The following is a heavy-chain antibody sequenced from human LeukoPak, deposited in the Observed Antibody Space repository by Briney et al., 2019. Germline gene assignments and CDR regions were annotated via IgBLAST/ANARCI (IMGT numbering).Heavy chain of an antibody. D-gene: IGHD2-21*01. CDR3: ARAPDGGDFHYYYMDV. J-gene: IGHJ6*03. CDR2: IYYSGST. V-gene: IGHV4-61*08. Sequence: PSQTLSLTCTVSGGSISSGDYYWSWIRQPPGKGLEWIGYIYYSGSTNYNPSLKSRVTISVDTSKNQFSLKLSSVTAADTAVYYCARAPDGGDFHYYYMDVWGKGTTVTVSS. CDR1: GGSISSGDYY.